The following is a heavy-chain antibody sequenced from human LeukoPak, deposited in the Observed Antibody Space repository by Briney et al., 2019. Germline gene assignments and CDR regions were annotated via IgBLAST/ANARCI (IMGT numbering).Heavy chain of an antibody. J-gene: IGHJ4*02. CDR1: GFTFSSYS. CDR3: ARYYYDSSGYYRAFDY. CDR2: ISSTSSTI. D-gene: IGHD3-22*01. V-gene: IGHV3-48*01. Sequence: GGSLRLSCAASGFTFSSYSMNWVRQAPGKGLEWVSYISSTSSTIYYADSVKGRFTISRDNAKNSLYLQMNSLRAEDTAVYYCARYYYDSSGYYRAFDYWGQGTLVTVSS.